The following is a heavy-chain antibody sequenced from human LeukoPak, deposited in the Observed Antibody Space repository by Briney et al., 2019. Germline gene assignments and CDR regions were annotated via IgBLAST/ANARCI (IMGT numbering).Heavy chain of an antibody. CDR1: GFTFSSYG. CDR2: ISSSGNTI. J-gene: IGHJ1*01. Sequence: GGSLRLSCTASGFTFSSYGMHWVRQAPGKGLEWVSYISSSGNTIYYADSVKGRFTISRDNAKNSLYLQMNSLRAEDTAVYYCARDNGSSGYSSEYFQHWGQGTLVTVSS. D-gene: IGHD3-22*01. CDR3: ARDNGSSGYSSEYFQH. V-gene: IGHV3-48*03.